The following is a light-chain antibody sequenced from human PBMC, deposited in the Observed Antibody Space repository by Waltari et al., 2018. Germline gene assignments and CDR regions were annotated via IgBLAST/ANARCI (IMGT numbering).Light chain of an antibody. J-gene: IGKJ2*01. V-gene: IGKV4-1*01. CDR1: HSSSTEDS. Sequence: DIVMSPHSDSLAVFLGERGTTHSKSSHSSSTEDSLAWYQPKPVQPPKLLIYRASTRESGVPDRFSGSGSGTDFTLTITSVQAEDVAVYYCLQCYNTPYTFGQGTRLEIK. CDR3: LQCYNTPYT. CDR2: RAS.